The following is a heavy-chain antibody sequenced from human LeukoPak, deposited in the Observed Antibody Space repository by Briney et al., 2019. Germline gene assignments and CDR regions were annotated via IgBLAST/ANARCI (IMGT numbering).Heavy chain of an antibody. D-gene: IGHD4-17*01. CDR1: GGSISSYY. V-gene: IGHV4-39*01. Sequence: SETLSLTCTVSGGSISSYYWGWIRQPPGKGLEWIGSIYYSGSTYYNPSLKSRVTISVDTSKNQFSLKLSSVTAADTAVYYCARKVSGDYVRWFDPWGQGTLVTVSS. CDR2: IYYSGST. CDR3: ARKVSGDYVRWFDP. J-gene: IGHJ5*02.